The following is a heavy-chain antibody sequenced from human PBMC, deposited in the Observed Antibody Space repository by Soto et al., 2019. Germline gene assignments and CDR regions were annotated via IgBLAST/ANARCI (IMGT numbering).Heavy chain of an antibody. J-gene: IGHJ6*02. CDR2: IYYTGST. Sequence: SETLSLTCAVSGGSIHSYYWTWIRQPPGKGLEWIGLIYYTGSTNYSPSLKSRVTISVDTSKNQFSLKLSSVTAADTAVYYCARDQLGYYYFGMDVWGQGTTVTVSS. CDR3: ARDQLGYYYFGMDV. D-gene: IGHD2-2*01. V-gene: IGHV4-59*01. CDR1: GGSIHSYY.